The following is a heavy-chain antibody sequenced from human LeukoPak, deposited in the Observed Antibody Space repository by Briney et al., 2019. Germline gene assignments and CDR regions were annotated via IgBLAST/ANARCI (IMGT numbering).Heavy chain of an antibody. CDR1: GGSISSYY. CDR2: IYYTGSI. D-gene: IGHD4-23*01. J-gene: IGHJ4*02. V-gene: IGHV4-59*01. CDR3: ARGARWNDY. Sequence: SETLSLTCSVSGGSISSYYWSWIWQPPGKGLEWIGYIYYTGSINYNPSLKSRVTISVDTSKNQFSLKPSSVTAADTAVYYCARGARWNDYWGQGTLVTVSS.